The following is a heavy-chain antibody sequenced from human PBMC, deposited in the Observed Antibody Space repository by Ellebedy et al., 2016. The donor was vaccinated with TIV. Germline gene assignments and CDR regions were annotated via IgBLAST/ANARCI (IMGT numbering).Heavy chain of an antibody. J-gene: IGHJ4*02. CDR2: IFYRGST. D-gene: IGHD3-22*01. CDR3: GRYYDSSGGSFFDY. Sequence: MPSETLSLTCSVSGGSVSSHYWSWIRQPPGKGLEWIAYIFYRGSTNYNPSLKSRVTVSVDTSKNQFSLTLDSVTAADTAVYYCGRYYDSSGGSFFDYWGQGTLVTVSS. V-gene: IGHV4-59*08. CDR1: GGSVSSHY.